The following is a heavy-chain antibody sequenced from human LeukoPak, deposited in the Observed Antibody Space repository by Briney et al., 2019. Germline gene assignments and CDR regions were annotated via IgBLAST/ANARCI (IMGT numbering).Heavy chain of an antibody. V-gene: IGHV1-18*01. CDR1: GYTFTSYG. CDR3: ARDCSSTSCYAGSAFDI. Sequence: ASVKVSCKASGYTFTSYGISWVRQAPGQGLEWMGWTSAYNGNTNYAQKLQGRVTMTTDTSTSTAYMELRSLRSDDTAVYYCARDCSSTSCYAGSAFDIWGQGTMVTVSS. J-gene: IGHJ3*02. D-gene: IGHD2-2*01. CDR2: TSAYNGNT.